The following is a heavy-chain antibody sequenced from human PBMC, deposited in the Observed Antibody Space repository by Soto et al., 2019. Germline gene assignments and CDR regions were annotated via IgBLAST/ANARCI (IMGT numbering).Heavy chain of an antibody. J-gene: IGHJ6*02. CDR3: ARSQAPYYYDTTGFFFGLDV. V-gene: IGHV3-30-3*01. CDR2: MSFDETKK. Sequence: QVRLVESGGGVVQPGRSLRLSCAASGFTFSNYAMHWVRQAPGKGLEWVAVMSFDETKKYHADSVEGRFTISRDNSQNTLDLQMNSLRAEETALDYCARSQAPYYYDTTGFFFGLDVWGHGTTVVVSS. D-gene: IGHD3-22*01. CDR1: GFTFSNYA.